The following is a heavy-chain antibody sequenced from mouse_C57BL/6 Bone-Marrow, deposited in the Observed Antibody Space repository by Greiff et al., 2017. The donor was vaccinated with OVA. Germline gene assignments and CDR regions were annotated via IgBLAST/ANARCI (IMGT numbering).Heavy chain of an antibody. CDR3: ARDPTLGVMDY. D-gene: IGHD2-14*01. V-gene: IGHV5-16*01. J-gene: IGHJ4*01. Sequence: DVKLVESEGGLVQPGSSMTLSCTASGFTFSDYYMACVRQVPGKGLEWVANINYDGSSTYYLDSFQSRFIISRDNAKNILYLQMSSLKSEDTATYYCARDPTLGVMDYWGQGTSVTVSS. CDR2: INYDGSST. CDR1: GFTFSDYY.